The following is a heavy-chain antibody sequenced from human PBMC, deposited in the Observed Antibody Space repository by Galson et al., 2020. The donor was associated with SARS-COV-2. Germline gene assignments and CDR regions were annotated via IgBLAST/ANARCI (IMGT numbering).Heavy chain of an antibody. D-gene: IGHD6-19*01. CDR1: GGSISSGGYY. CDR2: IYYSGST. CDR3: ARTQVVRGWYDAFDI. J-gene: IGHJ3*02. V-gene: IGHV4-31*01. Sequence: SCAVSGGSISSGGYYWSWIRQQPGKGLEWIGYIYYSGSTSYNPSLKSLVTISIDTSKNQFSLNLRSVSAADTAIYYCARTQVVRGWYDAFDIWGQGTMVTVSS.